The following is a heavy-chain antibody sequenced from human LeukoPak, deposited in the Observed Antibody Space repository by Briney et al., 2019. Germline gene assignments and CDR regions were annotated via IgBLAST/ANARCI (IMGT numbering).Heavy chain of an antibody. V-gene: IGHV4-59*01. J-gene: IGHJ5*02. CDR3: ARVPHFGDYGWFDP. CDR1: GASISPNY. CDR2: IYSDGRT. Sequence: SETLSLTCTVSGASISPNYWSWIRQFPGKGLEWIGFIYSDGRTEYSPSLKSRVTISVDTSNNQFSLKLSSVTAADTAVYYCARVPHFGDYGWFDPWGQGTLVTVSS. D-gene: IGHD4-17*01.